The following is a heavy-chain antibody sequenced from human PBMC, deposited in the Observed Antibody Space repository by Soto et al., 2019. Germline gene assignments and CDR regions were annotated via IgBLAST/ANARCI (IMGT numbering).Heavy chain of an antibody. J-gene: IGHJ4*02. Sequence: QVQLQESGPGLVKPSQTLSLTCTVSGGSISSGDYYWSWIRQPPGKGLEWIGFIYYSGSTYYNPSLKRRVTISVDTSKNPFSLKLISVTAADTAVYYCARWWFGEFFDYWGQGTLFTVSS. V-gene: IGHV4-30-4*01. CDR2: IYYSGST. D-gene: IGHD3-10*01. CDR3: ARWWFGEFFDY. CDR1: GGSISSGDYY.